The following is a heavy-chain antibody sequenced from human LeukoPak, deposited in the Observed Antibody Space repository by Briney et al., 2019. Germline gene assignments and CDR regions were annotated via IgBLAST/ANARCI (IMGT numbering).Heavy chain of an antibody. CDR2: INPNSGGT. V-gene: IGHV1-2*06. CDR3: ARDDIVVVPAAVGEYYYYYYMDV. Sequence: ASVKVSCKASGYTFTGYYMHWVRQAPGQGLEWMGRINPNSGGTNYAQKFQGRVTMTRDTSISTAYMELSRLRSDDTAVYYCARDDIVVVPAAVGEYYYYYYMDVWGKGTTVTVSS. D-gene: IGHD2-2*01. CDR1: GYTFTGYY. J-gene: IGHJ6*03.